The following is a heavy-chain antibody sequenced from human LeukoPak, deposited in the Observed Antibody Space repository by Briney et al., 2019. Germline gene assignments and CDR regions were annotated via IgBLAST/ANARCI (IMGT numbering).Heavy chain of an antibody. J-gene: IGHJ4*02. CDR1: GVTCSIYW. D-gene: IGHD6-13*01. Sequence: GGSLRLSCAASGVTCSIYWVHWVRQAPGKGLVWVSSINSDGSSTSYADSVKGRFTISRDNAKNTLYLQMNSLRAEDTAVYYCARGGDSSNWYPGYFDYWGQGALVTVSS. CDR2: INSDGSST. CDR3: ARGGDSSNWYPGYFDY. V-gene: IGHV3-74*01.